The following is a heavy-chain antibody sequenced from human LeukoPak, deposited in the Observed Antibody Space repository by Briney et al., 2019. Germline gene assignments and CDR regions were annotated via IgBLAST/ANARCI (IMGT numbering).Heavy chain of an antibody. CDR3: ARLGGYCTNGVCSND. CDR2: IYHSGST. V-gene: IGHV4-38-2*01. Sequence: KSSETLSLTXAVSGYSISSGYYWGWIRQPPGKRLEWIGSIYHSGSTYYNPSLKSRVTISVDTSKNQFSLKLSSVTAADTAVYYCARLGGYCTNGVCSNDWGQGTLVTVSS. D-gene: IGHD2-8*01. J-gene: IGHJ4*02. CDR1: GYSISSGYY.